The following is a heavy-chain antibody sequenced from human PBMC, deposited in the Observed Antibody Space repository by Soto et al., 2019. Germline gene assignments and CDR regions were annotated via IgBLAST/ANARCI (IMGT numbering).Heavy chain of an antibody. CDR2: INHSGST. CDR1: GGSFTGYY. V-gene: IGHV4-34*01. CDR3: ARFSKDLRMVRGVRRGNWFDP. J-gene: IGHJ5*02. Sequence: QVQLQQWGAGLLKPSETLSPTCAVYGGSFTGYYWSWIRQPPGKGLEWIGEINHSGSTNYNPSLKSRVTISVDTSKNQFSLKLSSVTAADTAVYYCARFSKDLRMVRGVRRGNWFDPWGQGTLVTVSS. D-gene: IGHD3-10*01.